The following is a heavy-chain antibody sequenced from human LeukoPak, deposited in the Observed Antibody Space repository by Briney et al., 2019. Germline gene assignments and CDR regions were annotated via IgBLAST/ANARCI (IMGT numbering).Heavy chain of an antibody. J-gene: IGHJ4*02. Sequence: GGSLRLSCAASGFTFSSSAMSWVRQVPGKGLEWVSGISASGGSTYYADSVRGRFTISRDNSKNTLYVQMNSLRDEDTAVYYCAKDQDDILTGVFDYWGQGTLVTVSS. CDR2: ISASGGST. CDR3: AKDQDDILTGVFDY. D-gene: IGHD3-9*01. V-gene: IGHV3-23*01. CDR1: GFTFSSSA.